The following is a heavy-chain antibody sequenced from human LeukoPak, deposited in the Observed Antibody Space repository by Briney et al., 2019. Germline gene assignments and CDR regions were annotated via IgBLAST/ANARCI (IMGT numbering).Heavy chain of an antibody. V-gene: IGHV1-46*01. Sequence: GASVKVSCKASGYTFTNHCMHWVRQAPGQGLEWMAIINPTVGSTTFAQKFQGRVIMTRDTSTSTVYMELTSLRSEDTAVYYCARDVSGYYYGSGRYDAFDIWGQGTLVTVSS. CDR1: GYTFTNHC. J-gene: IGHJ3*02. D-gene: IGHD3-10*01. CDR3: ARDVSGYYYGSGRYDAFDI. CDR2: INPTVGST.